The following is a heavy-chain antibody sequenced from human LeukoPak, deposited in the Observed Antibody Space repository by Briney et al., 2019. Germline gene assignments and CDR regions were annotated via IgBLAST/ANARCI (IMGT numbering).Heavy chain of an antibody. CDR3: ARSSQGYSPEGV. Sequence: GGSLRLSCAASGFTVSDHYMDWVRQAPGKGLEWVGRSRNKANSYTTEYAASVKGRFTISRADSENSLFLQMDSLRAEDTAVYYCARSSQGYSPEGVWGQGTTVTVS. V-gene: IGHV3-72*01. CDR1: GFTVSDHY. J-gene: IGHJ6*02. CDR2: SRNKANSYTT. D-gene: IGHD2-15*01.